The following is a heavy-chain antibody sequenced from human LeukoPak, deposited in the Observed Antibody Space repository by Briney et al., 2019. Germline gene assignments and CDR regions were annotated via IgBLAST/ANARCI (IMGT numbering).Heavy chain of an antibody. Sequence: GRSLRLSCAASGFTFSSYGMHWVRQAPGKGLEWVAVIWYDGSNKYYADSVKGRFTISRDNSKNTLYLQMNSLRAGDTAVYYCARDHSVAVAGRYYYYYGMDVWGKGTTVTVSS. CDR2: IWYDGSNK. CDR1: GFTFSSYG. CDR3: ARDHSVAVAGRYYYYYGMDV. D-gene: IGHD6-19*01. V-gene: IGHV3-33*01. J-gene: IGHJ6*04.